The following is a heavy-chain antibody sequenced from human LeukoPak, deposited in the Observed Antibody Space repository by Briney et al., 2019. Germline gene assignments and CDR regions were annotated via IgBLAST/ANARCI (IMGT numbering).Heavy chain of an antibody. Sequence: GGSLRLSCAASGFTFSNYAMSWVRQAPGKGLEWVSTISGSSGSTYADSVKGRFTISRDNSKNTLYLQMNSLRADDTAVYYCVPTPRGSSVLRDYLGYWGQGTLVTVSS. CDR3: VPTPRGSSVLRDYLGY. CDR2: ISGSSGST. D-gene: IGHD3-10*01. J-gene: IGHJ4*02. V-gene: IGHV3-23*01. CDR1: GFTFSNYA.